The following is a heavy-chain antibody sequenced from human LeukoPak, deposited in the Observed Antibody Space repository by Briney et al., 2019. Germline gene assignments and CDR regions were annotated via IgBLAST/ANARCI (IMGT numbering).Heavy chain of an antibody. J-gene: IGHJ4*02. CDR2: ISSSGSTI. CDR1: GFTFSDYY. D-gene: IGHD6-13*01. CDR3: ASGNGSSWYPSTLSAGY. V-gene: IGHV3-11*04. Sequence: AGGSLRLSCAASGFTFSDYYMSWIRQAPGKGLEWVSYISSSGSTIYYADSVKGRFTISRDNAKNSLYLQMNSLRAEDTAVYYCASGNGSSWYPSTLSAGYWGQGTLVTVSS.